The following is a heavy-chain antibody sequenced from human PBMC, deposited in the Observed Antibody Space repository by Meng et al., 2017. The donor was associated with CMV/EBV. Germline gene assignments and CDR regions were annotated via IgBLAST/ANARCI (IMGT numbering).Heavy chain of an antibody. CDR3: AHIGEDIVGAVDDAFDI. J-gene: IGHJ3*02. Sequence: ETLSLTCAASGFTFSSSWMHWVRQAPGKGLVWVSRINSDGSSTSYADSVKGRFTISRDNAKNTLYLQMNSLRAEDTAVYYCAHIGEDIVGAVDDAFDIWGQGTMVTVSS. D-gene: IGHD1-26*01. CDR1: GFTFSSSW. CDR2: INSDGSST. V-gene: IGHV3-74*01.